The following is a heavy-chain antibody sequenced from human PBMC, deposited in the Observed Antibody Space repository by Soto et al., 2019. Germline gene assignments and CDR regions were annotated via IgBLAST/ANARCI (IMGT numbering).Heavy chain of an antibody. V-gene: IGHV1-18*01. Sequence: QVQLVQSGAEVKKPGASVKVSCKASGYTFGSYGMTWVRQAPGQGLEWMGWISAYNGNTDYAQKFQGRVTLTTDTSTDTAYMELRSLRSDDTAVYYCARDRVVVPGWFDPGGQGTLVTVSS. CDR2: ISAYNGNT. CDR3: ARDRVVVPGWFDP. CDR1: GYTFGSYG. J-gene: IGHJ5*02. D-gene: IGHD3-3*01.